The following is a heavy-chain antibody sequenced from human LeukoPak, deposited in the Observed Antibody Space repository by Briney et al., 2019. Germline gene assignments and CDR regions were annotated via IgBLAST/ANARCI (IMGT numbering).Heavy chain of an antibody. J-gene: IGHJ4*02. CDR3: ARNLLDIADPWESSGY. D-gene: IGHD5-12*01. Sequence: ASVKVSCKASGYTFTSYDINWVRQATGQGLEWMGWMNPNSGNTGYAQKFQGRVTMTRNTSISTAYMELSSMRSEDTAVYYCARNLLDIADPWESSGYWGQGTLVTVSS. CDR2: MNPNSGNT. V-gene: IGHV1-8*01. CDR1: GYTFTSYD.